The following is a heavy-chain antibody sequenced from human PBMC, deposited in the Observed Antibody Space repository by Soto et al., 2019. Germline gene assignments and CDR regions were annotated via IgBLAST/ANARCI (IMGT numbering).Heavy chain of an antibody. CDR1: GFSLSTTGVG. J-gene: IGHJ6*02. CDR2: LYWDDDK. CDR3: VQSRCGGDCLQSYSSHSYYGLDV. V-gene: IGHV2-5*02. D-gene: IGHD2-21*01. Sequence: QITLKESGPTLVKPTQTLTLTCTFSGFSLSTTGVGVGWIRQPPGKALEWLALLYWDDDKRYNPSLKSRLTITKDTSKNQVVLTMTNMDPVDTATYYCVQSRCGGDCLQSYSSHSYYGLDVWGQGTTVTVSS.